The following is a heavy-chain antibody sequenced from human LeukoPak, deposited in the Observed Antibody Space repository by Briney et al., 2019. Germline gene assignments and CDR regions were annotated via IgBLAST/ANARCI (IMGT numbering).Heavy chain of an antibody. J-gene: IGHJ5*02. Sequence: PGRSLRLSCAASGFTFSSYAMHWVRQAPGKGLEWVAVISYDGSNKYYADSVKGRFTISRDNSKNTLYLQMNSLRAEDTAVYYCARAGSGWYFNWFGPWGQGTLVTVSS. CDR3: ARAGSGWYFNWFGP. V-gene: IGHV3-30*04. CDR2: ISYDGSNK. CDR1: GFTFSSYA. D-gene: IGHD6-19*01.